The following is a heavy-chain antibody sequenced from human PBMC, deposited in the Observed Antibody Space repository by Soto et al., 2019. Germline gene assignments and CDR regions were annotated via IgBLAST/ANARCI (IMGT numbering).Heavy chain of an antibody. CDR3: AGVASWAARAWFDP. J-gene: IGHJ5*02. V-gene: IGHV1-2*02. D-gene: IGHD2-15*01. Sequence: QVQLVQSGAEVKKTGASVKVSCKASGYTFTGDFIHWVRDVPGQGLEYLGWLNPNTGGTDYAQKFRGRVTMNSDTSISTVFLELKRLTAAETAVYYCAGVASWAARAWFDPWGQGTLVPVSS. CDR2: LNPNTGGT. CDR1: GYTFTGDF.